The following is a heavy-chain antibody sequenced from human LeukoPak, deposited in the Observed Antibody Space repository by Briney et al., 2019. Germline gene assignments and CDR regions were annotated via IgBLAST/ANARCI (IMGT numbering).Heavy chain of an antibody. CDR3: AKEGVVAAKFS. CDR2: ISTNGGTI. J-gene: IGHJ4*02. CDR1: GFTFSSYE. Sequence: QTVGSLRLSCAASGFTFSSYEMDWVRQAPGKGLEWVSYISTNGGTIYYADSVKGRFTISRDNAKSSLYLQMNSLRAEDTAVYYCAKEGVVAAKFSWGQGTLVTVSS. D-gene: IGHD2-15*01. V-gene: IGHV3-48*03.